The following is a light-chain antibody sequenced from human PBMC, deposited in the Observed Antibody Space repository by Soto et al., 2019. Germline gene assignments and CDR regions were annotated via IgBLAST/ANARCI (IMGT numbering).Light chain of an antibody. Sequence: QSVLTQPASVSGSPGQSITISCSGTTSDVGGYDVVSWYQQHPGKAPKLMIFEVNQRPSGVSDRFSGSKSGNTASLTISGLQAGDEADYYCCSFAGSSTSWVFGGGTKVTVL. J-gene: IGLJ3*02. CDR2: EVN. CDR3: CSFAGSSTSWV. V-gene: IGLV2-23*02. CDR1: TSDVGGYDV.